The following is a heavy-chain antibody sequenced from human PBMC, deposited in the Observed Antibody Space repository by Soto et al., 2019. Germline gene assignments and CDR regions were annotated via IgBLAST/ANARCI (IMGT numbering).Heavy chain of an antibody. CDR3: ARELAVAGIHFDD. CDR2: IWYDGSNK. D-gene: IGHD6-19*01. V-gene: IGHV3-33*01. CDR1: GFTFSSYG. J-gene: IGHJ4*02. Sequence: GGSLRLSCAASGFTFSSYGMHWVRQAPGKGLEWVAVIWYDGSNKYYADSVKGRFTISRDNSKNTLYLQMNSLRAEDTAVYYCARELAVAGIHFDDWGQGTLVTVSS.